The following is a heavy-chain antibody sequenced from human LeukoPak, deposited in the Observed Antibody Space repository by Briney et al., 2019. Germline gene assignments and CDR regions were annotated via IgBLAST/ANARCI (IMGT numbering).Heavy chain of an antibody. CDR2: IYPGDSDT. D-gene: IGHD2-15*01. CDR1: GYSFTSYW. J-gene: IGHJ5*02. V-gene: IGHV5-51*01. Sequence: GESLKISCKGCGYSFTSYWICGGRQMPAKGVVWMGIIYPGDSDTRYSPSFQGQVTISADKSISTASLQWSSLKASDTAMYYCARLGYCSGGSCQSTNWFDPWGQGTLVTVSS. CDR3: ARLGYCSGGSCQSTNWFDP.